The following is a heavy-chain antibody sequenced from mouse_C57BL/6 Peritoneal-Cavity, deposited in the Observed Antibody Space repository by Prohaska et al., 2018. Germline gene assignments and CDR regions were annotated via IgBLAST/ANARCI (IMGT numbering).Heavy chain of an antibody. Sequence: QVQLQQSGAELVRPGASVTLSCKASGYTFNDYEMHWVKQTPVHGLEWMGAIDPETGGTAYNQKFKVKAILTADKSSNTAYMELRSLTSEDSAVYYCTRHLDCYYPAWFAYWGQGTLVTVSA. CDR2: IDPETGGT. CDR1: GYTFNDYE. V-gene: IGHV1-15*01. CDR3: TRHLDCYYPAWFAY. D-gene: IGHD2-3*01. J-gene: IGHJ3*01.